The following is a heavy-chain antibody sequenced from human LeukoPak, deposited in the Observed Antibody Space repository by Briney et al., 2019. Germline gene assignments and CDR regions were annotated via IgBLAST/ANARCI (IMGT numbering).Heavy chain of an antibody. CDR3: ARGVTMVRGNYMDV. Sequence: SETLSLTCTVSGGSISSGSYYWSWIRQPAGKGLEWIGRIYISGSTNYNPSLKSRVTISVDTSKNQFSLKLSSVTAADTAVYYCARGVTMVRGNYMDVRGKGTTVTISS. V-gene: IGHV4-61*02. J-gene: IGHJ6*03. CDR1: GGSISSGSYY. CDR2: IYISGST. D-gene: IGHD3-10*01.